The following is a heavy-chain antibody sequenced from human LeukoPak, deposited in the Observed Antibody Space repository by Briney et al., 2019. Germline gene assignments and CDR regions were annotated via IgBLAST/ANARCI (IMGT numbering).Heavy chain of an antibody. V-gene: IGHV1-18*01. CDR1: GYTFTSYG. CDR3: ARDRIITPIDY. Sequence: GPSVKVSCKASGYTFTSYGISWVRQAPGQGLEWMGWISAYNGNTNYAQKLQGRVTMTTDTSTSTAYMELRSLRSDDTAVYYCARDRIITPIDYWGQRTLVTVSS. D-gene: IGHD3-22*01. J-gene: IGHJ4*02. CDR2: ISAYNGNT.